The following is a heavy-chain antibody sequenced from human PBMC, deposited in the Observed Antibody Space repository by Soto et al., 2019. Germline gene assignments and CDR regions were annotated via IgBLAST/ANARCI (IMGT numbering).Heavy chain of an antibody. Sequence: SETLSLTCAVSGGSISSDGYSWSWIRQPPGKGLEWIGYLFHSGSTYYNPSLKSRVIISGDRSKNRFSLKLNSVTAADTAVYYCARDRGCGGGSCYSGFDYWGQGTLVTVSS. J-gene: IGHJ4*02. CDR1: GGSISSDGYS. V-gene: IGHV4-30-2*01. CDR3: ARDRGCGGGSCYSGFDY. CDR2: LFHSGST. D-gene: IGHD2-15*01.